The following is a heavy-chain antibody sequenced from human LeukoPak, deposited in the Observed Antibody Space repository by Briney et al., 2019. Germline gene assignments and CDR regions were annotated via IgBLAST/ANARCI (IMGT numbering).Heavy chain of an antibody. CDR3: RYYYDSSGYLPPYYFDY. J-gene: IGHJ4*02. CDR2: IKQDGSEK. CDR1: GFTFSSYA. D-gene: IGHD3-22*01. V-gene: IGHV3-7*01. Sequence: GGSLRLSCAASGFTFSSYAMSWVRQAPGKGLEWVANIKQDGSEKYYVDSVKGRFTISRDNAKNSLYLQMNSLRAEDTAVYYCRYYYDSSGYLPPYYFDYWGQGTLVTVSS.